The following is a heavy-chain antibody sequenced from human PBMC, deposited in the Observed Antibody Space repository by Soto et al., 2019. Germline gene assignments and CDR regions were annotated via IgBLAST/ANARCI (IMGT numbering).Heavy chain of an antibody. Sequence: QVHLQQWGAGLLKPSETLSLTCAVYGGSFSAYYWNWVRQPPGKGLVWIGEINHSGRTNYSPSLKSRVPMSPHTSNNQFSLKLNSVTAADTAVYYCVERSFDLWGQGTKGTVSS. CDR1: GGSFSAYY. D-gene: IGHD6-25*01. V-gene: IGHV4-34*02. J-gene: IGHJ3*01. CDR2: INHSGRT. CDR3: VERSFDL.